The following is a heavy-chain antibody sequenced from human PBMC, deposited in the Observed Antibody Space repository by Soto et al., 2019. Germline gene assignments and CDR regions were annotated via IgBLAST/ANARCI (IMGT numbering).Heavy chain of an antibody. CDR1: GGTFSSYA. CDR2: IIPIFGTA. Sequence: ASVKVSCKASGGTFSSYAISWVRQAPGQGLEWMGGIIPIFGTANYAQKFQGRVTITADESTSTAYMELSSLRSEDTAVYYCARDRLPYYYDSSGYYYYYGMDVWGQGTTVTVSS. J-gene: IGHJ6*02. V-gene: IGHV1-69*13. D-gene: IGHD3-22*01. CDR3: ARDRLPYYYDSSGYYYYYGMDV.